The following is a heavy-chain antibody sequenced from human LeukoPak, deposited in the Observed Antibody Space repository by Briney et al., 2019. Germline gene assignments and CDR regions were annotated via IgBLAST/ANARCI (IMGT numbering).Heavy chain of an antibody. CDR3: ARRISGYYIDY. J-gene: IGHJ4*02. CDR2: IWPSDSDT. V-gene: IGHV5-51*01. CDR1: GSTFTNNW. Sequence: GESLQISCKGSGSTFTNNWIGWVRQLPGKGLEWMGIIWPSDSDTRYSPSFQGQVTISADKSISTAYLQWSSLKASDTAIYFCARRISGYYIDYWGQGTLVSVSS. D-gene: IGHD1-26*01.